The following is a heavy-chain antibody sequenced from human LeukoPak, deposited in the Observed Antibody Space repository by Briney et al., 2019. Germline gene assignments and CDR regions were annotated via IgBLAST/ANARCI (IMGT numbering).Heavy chain of an antibody. V-gene: IGHV4-39*07. J-gene: IGHJ4*02. CDR3: AGLQRLRGYYFDY. CDR1: GGSISSSSYY. CDR2: IYYSGST. Sequence: PSETLSLTCTVSGGSISSSSYYWGWIRQPPGKGLEWIGSIYYSGSTYYNPSLKGRVTISVDTSKNQFSLKLSSVTAADTAVYYCAGLQRLRGYYFDYWGQGTLVTVSS. D-gene: IGHD4-17*01.